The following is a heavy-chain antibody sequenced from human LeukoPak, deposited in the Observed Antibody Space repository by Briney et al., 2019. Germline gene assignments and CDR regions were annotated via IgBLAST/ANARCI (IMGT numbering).Heavy chain of an antibody. V-gene: IGHV3-23*01. CDR2: ISGSGGST. CDR1: GFTFSSYA. D-gene: IGHD1-14*01. CDR3: AKVPDGESVFDP. J-gene: IGHJ5*02. Sequence: GGSLRLSCAASGFTFSSYAMSWVRQAPGKGLEWVSAISGSGGSTYYADSVKGRFTISRDNPKNTLYLQMNSLRAEDTAVYYCAKVPDGESVFDPWGQGTLVTVSS.